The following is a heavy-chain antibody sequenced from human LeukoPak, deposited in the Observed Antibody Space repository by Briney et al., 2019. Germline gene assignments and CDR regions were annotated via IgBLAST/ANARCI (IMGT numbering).Heavy chain of an antibody. CDR3: AKSASSGYYSVY. CDR2: ISRSGSTK. Sequence: GGSLRLSCAASGFTFSDYNMRWIRQAPGKGLEWVSSISRSGSTKYYADSVKGRFTISRDNAKNSLFLRMNSLRAEDTAVYYCAKSASSGYYSVYWGQGTLVTVSS. J-gene: IGHJ4*02. CDR1: GFTFSDYN. V-gene: IGHV3-11*01. D-gene: IGHD3-22*01.